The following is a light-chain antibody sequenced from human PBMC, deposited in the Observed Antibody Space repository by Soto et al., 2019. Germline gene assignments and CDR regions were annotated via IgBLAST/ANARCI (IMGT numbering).Light chain of an antibody. J-gene: IGKJ2*01. CDR2: AAS. V-gene: IGKV1D-13*01. CDR3: QQVNDYAYT. CDR1: QGIGSD. Sequence: AIQLTQSPSALSASVGDRVTMTCRASQGIGSDLAWYQQKPGKVPNLLIYAASTLRSGVPSRFSGSGSGTDFILTISGLQPEDSATFYCQQVNDYAYTFGQGTKLEIK.